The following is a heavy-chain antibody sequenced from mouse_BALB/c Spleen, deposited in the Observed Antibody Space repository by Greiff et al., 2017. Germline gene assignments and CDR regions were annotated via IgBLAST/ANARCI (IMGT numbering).Heavy chain of an antibody. V-gene: IGHV5-17*02. CDR1: GFTFSSFG. CDR3: ARWGYALDY. CDR2: ISSGSSTI. J-gene: IGHJ2*01. Sequence: EVQLVESGGGLVQPGGSRKLSCAASGFTFSSFGMHWVRQAPEKGLEWVAYISSGSSTIYYADTVKGRFTISRDNPKNTLFLQMTSLRSEDTAMYYCARWGYALDYWGQGTTLTVSS. D-gene: IGHD2-14*01.